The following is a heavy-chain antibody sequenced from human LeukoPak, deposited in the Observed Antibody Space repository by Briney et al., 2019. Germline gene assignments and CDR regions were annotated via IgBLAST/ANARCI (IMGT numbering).Heavy chain of an antibody. D-gene: IGHD3-10*01. CDR3: AKDDGYGGGVID. V-gene: IGHV3-30*18. CDR2: ISYDGSNK. CDR1: GFTFSSYG. J-gene: IGHJ4*02. Sequence: GRSLRLSCAASGFTFSSYGMHWVRQAPGKGLEGVAVISYDGSNKYYADSVKGRFTISRDNSKNTLYLQMNSLRAEDTAVYYCAKDDGYGGGVIDWGQGTLVTVSS.